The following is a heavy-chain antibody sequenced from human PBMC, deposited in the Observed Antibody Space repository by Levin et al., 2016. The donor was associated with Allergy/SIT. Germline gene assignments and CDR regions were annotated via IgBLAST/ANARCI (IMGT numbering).Heavy chain of an antibody. CDR3: AGYPAVDGPWRVFDI. J-gene: IGHJ3*02. Sequence: SETLSLTCTVSGGSISNYYWSWIRQPAGKGLEWIGRIYTSGSTNYNPSLKSRVTMSVDTSKNQFSLKLSSVTAADTAVYYCAGYPAVDGPWRVFDIWGQGTVVTVSS. D-gene: IGHD6-13*01. V-gene: IGHV4-4*07. CDR1: GGSISNYY. CDR2: IYTSGST.